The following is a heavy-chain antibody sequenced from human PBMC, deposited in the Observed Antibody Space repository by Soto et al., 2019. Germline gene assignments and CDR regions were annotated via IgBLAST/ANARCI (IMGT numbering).Heavy chain of an antibody. CDR2: IIPFLDIT. D-gene: IGHD2-15*01. J-gene: IGHJ4*02. V-gene: IGHV1-69*02. CDR1: GGTFSTYT. CDR3: ASLTCRGYGCYSLTWANQHFDY. Sequence: QVQLVQSGAEVKKPGSSVKVSCKASGGTFSTYTITWVRQAPGQGLEWMGRIIPFLDITNYAQKFQGRVTITADKSMSTAYMELSSLRSDDTAVYYCASLTCRGYGCYSLTWANQHFDYWGQGTLVSVSS.